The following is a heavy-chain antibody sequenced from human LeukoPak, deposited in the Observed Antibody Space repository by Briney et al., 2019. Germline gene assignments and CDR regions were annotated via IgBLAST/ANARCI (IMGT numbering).Heavy chain of an antibody. CDR1: GFTFSSYG. Sequence: GGSLRLSCAASGFTFSSYGMHWVRQAPGKGLEWVAVISYDGSNKYYADSVKGRFTISRDNSKNTLYPQMNSLRAEDTAVYYCAKDTTDYGGNCDYWGQGTLVTVSS. CDR3: AKDTTDYGGNCDY. CDR2: ISYDGSNK. D-gene: IGHD4-23*01. V-gene: IGHV3-30*18. J-gene: IGHJ4*02.